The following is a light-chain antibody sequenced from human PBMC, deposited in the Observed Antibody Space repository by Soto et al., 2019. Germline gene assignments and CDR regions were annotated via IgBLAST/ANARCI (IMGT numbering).Light chain of an antibody. V-gene: IGLV2-23*01. Sequence: QSALTQPASVSGSPGQSITISCTGTSSDVGSYNLVSWYQQHPGKAPKLMIYEGSKRPSGVSNRFSGSKSGNTASLTISGLQAEEEAAYYCCSYAGSSTLVFGGGTKVTGL. J-gene: IGLJ2*01. CDR1: SSDVGSYNL. CDR3: CSYAGSSTLV. CDR2: EGS.